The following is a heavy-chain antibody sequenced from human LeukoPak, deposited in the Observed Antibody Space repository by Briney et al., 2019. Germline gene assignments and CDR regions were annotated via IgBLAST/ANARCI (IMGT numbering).Heavy chain of an antibody. Sequence: SVNVSCKASGGTFSSYAISWVRQAPGQGLEWMGGIIPIFGTANYAQKFQGRVTITADESTSTAYMELSSLRSEDTAVYYCARDHHWGSGSYYSYTHWGQGTLVTVSS. J-gene: IGHJ4*02. CDR1: GGTFSSYA. D-gene: IGHD3-10*01. V-gene: IGHV1-69*01. CDR2: IIPIFGTA. CDR3: ARDHHWGSGSYYSYTH.